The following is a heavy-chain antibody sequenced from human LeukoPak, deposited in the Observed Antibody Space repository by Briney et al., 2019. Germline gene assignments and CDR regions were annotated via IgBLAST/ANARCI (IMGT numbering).Heavy chain of an antibody. D-gene: IGHD3-22*01. CDR3: ARDYYDSSGYYYFDY. CDR1: GFTVSSNY. CDR2: ISSSGSTI. J-gene: IGHJ4*02. V-gene: IGHV3-11*04. Sequence: GGSLRLSCAASGFTVSSNYMSWIRQAPGKGLEWVSYISSSGSTIYYADSVKGRFTISRDNAKNSLYLQMNSLRAEDTAVYYCARDYYDSSGYYYFDYWGQGTLVTVSS.